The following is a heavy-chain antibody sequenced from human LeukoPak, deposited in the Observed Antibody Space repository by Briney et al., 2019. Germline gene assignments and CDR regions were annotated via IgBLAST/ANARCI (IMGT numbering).Heavy chain of an antibody. CDR2: IYTSGST. V-gene: IGHV4-4*07. D-gene: IGHD6-19*01. J-gene: IGHJ4*02. CDR1: GGSISSYY. CDR3: GRVDRYSSGWYYFDY. Sequence: SETLSLTCTVSGGSISSYYWGWIRQPAGKGLEWIGRIYTSGSTNYNPSLKSRVTMSVDTSKNQFSLKLSSVTAADTAVYYCGRVDRYSSGWYYFDYWGQGTLVTVSS.